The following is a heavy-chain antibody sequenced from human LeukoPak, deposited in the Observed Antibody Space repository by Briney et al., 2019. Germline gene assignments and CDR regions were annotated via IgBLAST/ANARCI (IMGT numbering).Heavy chain of an antibody. CDR1: GGSISSGTYY. V-gene: IGHV4-39*01. CDR3: ARAVGDRDSSGWPDPHYYHYYMDV. Sequence: SETLSLTCNVSGGSISSGTYYWGWIRQPPGEGLEWIGSIYSSGSTYYNPCLTSRVTISVDTSKNQFSLRPSSVTAADTAVYYCARAVGDRDSSGWPDPHYYHYYMDVWGKGTTVTVSS. CDR2: IYSSGST. D-gene: IGHD6-19*01. J-gene: IGHJ6*03.